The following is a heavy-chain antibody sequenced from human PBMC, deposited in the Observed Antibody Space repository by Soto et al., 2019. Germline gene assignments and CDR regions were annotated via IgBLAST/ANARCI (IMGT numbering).Heavy chain of an antibody. Sequence: SETLSLTCSVSGDAISNYYWSWIRQTPGKGLEWIGRVHESGSTDYNPSLKGRVTMSLHTSKSQFSLNLSSVTAADSATYYCARGTRALITSFFAYWGQGIPVTVSS. V-gene: IGHV4-59*01. J-gene: IGHJ4*02. CDR1: GDAISNYY. CDR2: VHESGST. CDR3: ARGTRALITSFFAY. D-gene: IGHD1-20*01.